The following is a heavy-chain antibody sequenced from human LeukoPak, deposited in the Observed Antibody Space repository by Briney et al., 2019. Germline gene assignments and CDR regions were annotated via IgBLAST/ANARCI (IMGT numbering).Heavy chain of an antibody. Sequence: PGGSLRLSCAASGFTFSNYAMNWVRQAPGKGLEWVSVVIGSSGSTDYADSVKGRFTISRDISKNTLYLQMNRLRAEDTAIYYCAKGAYDYIEIGYFDYWGQRTPVTVAS. CDR1: GFTFSNYA. J-gene: IGHJ4*02. CDR3: AKGAYDYIEIGYFDY. CDR2: VIGSSGST. V-gene: IGHV3-23*01. D-gene: IGHD5-12*01.